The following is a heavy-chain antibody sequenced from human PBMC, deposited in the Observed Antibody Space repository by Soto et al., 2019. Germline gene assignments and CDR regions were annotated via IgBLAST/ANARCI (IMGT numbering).Heavy chain of an antibody. CDR3: ASDYGDYVGWFDP. V-gene: IGHV4-30-4*01. D-gene: IGHD4-17*01. Sequence: QVQLQESGPGLVKPSQTLSLTCTVSGGSISSGDYYWSWIRQPQGKGLEWIGYIYYSGSTYSNPSLKSRVTISVDTSKNQCSLKLSSVTAADTAVYYCASDYGDYVGWFDPWGQGTLVTVSS. J-gene: IGHJ5*02. CDR2: IYYSGST. CDR1: GGSISSGDYY.